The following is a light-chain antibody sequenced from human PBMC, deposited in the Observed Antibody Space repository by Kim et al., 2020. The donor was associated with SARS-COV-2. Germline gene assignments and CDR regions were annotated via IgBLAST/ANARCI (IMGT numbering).Light chain of an antibody. CDR2: QAS. V-gene: IGKV1-5*03. J-gene: IGKJ1*01. CDR3: QQYGT. Sequence: DGQMTQSPSALSASVGDRAIMTCRASQSISSWLAWYQQKPGKAPKLLIYQASSLESGVPSRFSGSGSGTEFTLTISSLQPDDIGNYYCQQYGTFGQGTKVDIK. CDR1: QSISSW.